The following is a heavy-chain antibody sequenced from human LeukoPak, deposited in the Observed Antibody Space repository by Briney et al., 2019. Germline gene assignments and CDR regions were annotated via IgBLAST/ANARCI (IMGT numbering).Heavy chain of an antibody. CDR1: GFTFSTYS. CDR3: ARVSHDSSGYNWFDP. Sequence: GGSLRLSCAASGFTFSTYSMNWVRQAPGKGLEWVSSISSSSSYKYYADSVKGRFTISRENAKNSLYLQMNSLRADDTAVYYCARVSHDSSGYNWFDPWGQGTLVTVSS. CDR2: ISSSSSYK. D-gene: IGHD3-22*01. J-gene: IGHJ5*02. V-gene: IGHV3-21*01.